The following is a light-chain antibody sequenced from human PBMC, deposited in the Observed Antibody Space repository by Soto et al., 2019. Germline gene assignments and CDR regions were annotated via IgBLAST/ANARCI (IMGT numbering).Light chain of an antibody. V-gene: IGKV3-11*01. CDR3: QRRRNWLT. Sequence: EIVLTQSPATLSLSPGERATLSCRASQSVSSYLAWYQQKPGQAPRLLIYDASNRATGIPARFSGSGSGTNFTLTISSLDPEDFAVYYCQRRRNWLTFGQGTRLEIK. CDR1: QSVSSY. CDR2: DAS. J-gene: IGKJ5*01.